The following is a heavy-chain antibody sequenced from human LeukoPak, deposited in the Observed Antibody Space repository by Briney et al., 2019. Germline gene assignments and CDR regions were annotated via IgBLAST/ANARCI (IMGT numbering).Heavy chain of an antibody. CDR1: GYTFTGYY. CDR2: INPNSGGT. J-gene: IGHJ6*02. D-gene: IGHD3-16*01. Sequence: GASVKVSCKASGYTFTGYYMHWVRQAPGQGLEWMGWINPNSGGTNYAQKFQGRVTMTRDTSISTAYMELSRLRSDDTAMYYCARFWVLWEDYYYYGMDVWGQGTTVTVSS. V-gene: IGHV1-2*02. CDR3: ARFWVLWEDYYYYGMDV.